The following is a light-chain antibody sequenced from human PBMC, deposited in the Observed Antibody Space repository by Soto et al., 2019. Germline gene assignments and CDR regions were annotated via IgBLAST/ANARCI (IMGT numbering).Light chain of an antibody. J-gene: IGKJ5*01. CDR3: QQYGSSIT. CDR2: DAS. CDR1: QGVSRY. Sequence: EIGLTQSPATLSLSPGERATLSCRASQGVSRYLAWYQQKPGQSPRLLIYDASSRATGIPDRFSGSGSGTDFTLTISRLEPEDFAVYYCQQYGSSITFGQGTRLEIK. V-gene: IGKV3-20*01.